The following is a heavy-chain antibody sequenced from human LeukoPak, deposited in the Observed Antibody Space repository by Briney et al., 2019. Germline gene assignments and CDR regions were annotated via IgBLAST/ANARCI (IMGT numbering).Heavy chain of an antibody. CDR3: ARATGYSSRSSLSGGDY. Sequence: GGSLRLSCAASGFTFSSYAMHWVRQAPGKGLEYVSAINSNGGSTYYANSVKGRFTISRDNSKNTLYLQMNSLRAEDTAVYYCARATGYSSRSSLSGGDYWGQGTLVTVSS. V-gene: IGHV3-64*01. J-gene: IGHJ4*02. CDR1: GFTFSSYA. CDR2: INSNGGST. D-gene: IGHD6-13*01.